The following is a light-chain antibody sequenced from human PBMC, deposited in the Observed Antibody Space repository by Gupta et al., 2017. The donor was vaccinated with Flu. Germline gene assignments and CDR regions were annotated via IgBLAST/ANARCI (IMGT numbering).Light chain of an antibody. J-gene: IGLJ3*02. CDR3: SSYTKSTVV. CDR2: DAS. Sequence: QSITISCTGTSSDFVAYNYVSWYQHLPGKAPKLVIYDASNRPSEISNRFSGSKSDNTASLTISGLRAEDEADYYCSSYTKSTVVFGGGTKLSVL. CDR1: SSDFVAYNY. V-gene: IGLV2-14*03.